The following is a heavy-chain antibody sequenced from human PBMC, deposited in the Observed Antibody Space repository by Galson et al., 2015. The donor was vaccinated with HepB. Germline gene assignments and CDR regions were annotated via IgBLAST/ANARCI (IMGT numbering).Heavy chain of an antibody. J-gene: IGHJ4*02. Sequence: TCAVYGGSFSGYYWSWIRQPPGKGLEWIGEINHSGSTNYNPSLKSRVTISVDTSKNQFSLKLSSVTAADTAVYYCARGHSIAARLLLDYWGQGTLVTVSS. CDR3: ARGHSIAARLLLDY. CDR2: INHSGST. V-gene: IGHV4-34*01. CDR1: GGSFSGYY. D-gene: IGHD6-6*01.